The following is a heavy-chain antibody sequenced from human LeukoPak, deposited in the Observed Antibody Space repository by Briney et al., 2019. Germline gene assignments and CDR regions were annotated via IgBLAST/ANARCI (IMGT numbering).Heavy chain of an antibody. J-gene: IGHJ4*02. D-gene: IGHD1-1*01. CDR1: GFIFSSSS. CDR3: ARDLAGTGTTFDY. CDR2: ISSSSSAI. Sequence: GGSLRLSCAASGFIFSSSSMNWVRQAPGKGLEWVSYISSSSSAICYADSVKGRFTISRDNAKNSLYLQMNSLRGEDTAVYFCARDLAGTGTTFDYWGRGTLVTVSS. V-gene: IGHV3-48*01.